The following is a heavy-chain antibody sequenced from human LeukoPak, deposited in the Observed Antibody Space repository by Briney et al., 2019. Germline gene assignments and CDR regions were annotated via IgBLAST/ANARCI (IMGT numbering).Heavy chain of an antibody. V-gene: IGHV3-21*01. CDR3: ARDATQYLRYGYFDS. D-gene: IGHD3-9*01. CDR2: INNVASHI. J-gene: IGHJ4*02. CDR1: GFTFSSYG. Sequence: GGSLRLSCAASGFTFSSYGMHWVRQAPGKGLEWVSSINNVASHIYYADSVRGRFTISRDNAKNLVSLQMNNLRAEDTAVYYCARDATQYLRYGYFDSWGQGILVTVSS.